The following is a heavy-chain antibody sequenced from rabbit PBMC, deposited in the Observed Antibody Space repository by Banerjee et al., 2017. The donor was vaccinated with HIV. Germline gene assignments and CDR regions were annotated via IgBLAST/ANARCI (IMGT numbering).Heavy chain of an antibody. Sequence: QSLEESGGDLVKPGASLTLTCTASGFSFSSYWYMCWVRQAPGKGLEWIACIGAGNSAITWYANWAKGQFTISKTSSTTVTLQLNSLTAADTATYFCARTYGYDGYGYAMGLWGPGTLVTVS. J-gene: IGHJ4*01. V-gene: IGHV1S40*01. D-gene: IGHD6-1*01. CDR1: GFSFSSYWY. CDR3: ARTYGYDGYGYAMGL. CDR2: IGAGNSAIT.